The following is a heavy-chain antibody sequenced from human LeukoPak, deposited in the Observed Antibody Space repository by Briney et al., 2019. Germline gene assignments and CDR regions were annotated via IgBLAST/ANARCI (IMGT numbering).Heavy chain of an antibody. V-gene: IGHV4-34*01. J-gene: IGHJ6*03. CDR2: INHSGST. CDR1: GGSFSGYY. CDR3: ARVAVTLGYYYYYMDV. D-gene: IGHD4-11*01. Sequence: SETLSLTCAVYGGSFSGYYWSWIRQPPGKGLEWIGEINHSGSTNYNPSLKSRVTISVDTSKNQFSLKLSSVTAADTAVYYCARVAVTLGYYYYYMDVWSKATTVTASS.